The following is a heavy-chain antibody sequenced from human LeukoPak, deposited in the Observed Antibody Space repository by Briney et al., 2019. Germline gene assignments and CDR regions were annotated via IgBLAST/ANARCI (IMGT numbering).Heavy chain of an antibody. CDR2: ISSNGTI. D-gene: IGHD3-10*01. Sequence: GGSLRLSCAASGFTFSSYSMNWVRQAPGKGLEWISYISSNGTIYYADSVKGRFTISRDNSKNTLYLQMNSLRAEDTAVYYCAKVPQYGSGSYRSYYYYYMDVWGKGTTVTISS. V-gene: IGHV3-48*01. CDR3: AKVPQYGSGSYRSYYYYYMDV. J-gene: IGHJ6*03. CDR1: GFTFSSYS.